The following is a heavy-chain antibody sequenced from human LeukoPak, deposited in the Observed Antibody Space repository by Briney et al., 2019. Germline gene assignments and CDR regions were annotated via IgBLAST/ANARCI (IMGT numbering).Heavy chain of an antibody. D-gene: IGHD3-3*01. CDR2: INHSGST. Sequence: PGGSLRLSCAASGFTFSNVWMNWIRQPPGKGLEWIGEINHSGSTNYNPSLKSRVTISVDTSKSQFSLKLSSVTAADTAVYYCARIGFWSGYFDYWGQGTLVTVSS. CDR3: ARIGFWSGYFDY. CDR1: GFTFSNVW. V-gene: IGHV4-34*01. J-gene: IGHJ4*02.